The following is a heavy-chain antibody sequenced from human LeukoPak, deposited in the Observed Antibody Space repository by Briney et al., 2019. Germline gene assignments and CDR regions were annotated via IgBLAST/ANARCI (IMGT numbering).Heavy chain of an antibody. CDR3: ARSDGLVVVPAALGFDP. CDR1: GCTFTGYY. V-gene: IGHV1-2*06. D-gene: IGHD2-2*01. CDR2: INPNSGGT. J-gene: IGHJ5*02. Sequence: ASVKVSCKASGCTFTGYYMHWVRQAPGQGLEWMGRINPNSGGTNYAQKFQGRVTMTRDTSISTAYMELSRLRSDDTAVYYCARSDGLVVVPAALGFDPWGQGTLVTVSS.